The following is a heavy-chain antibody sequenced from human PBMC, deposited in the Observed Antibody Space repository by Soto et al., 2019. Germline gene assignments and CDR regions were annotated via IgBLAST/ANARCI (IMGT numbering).Heavy chain of an antibody. J-gene: IGHJ6*03. Sequence: EVQLAESGGGLAQPGGSLRLSCAASGFTLSGYDMDWVRQAPGKGLEYVSGISSNGVGTYYANSVQGRCTISRDNSKNTVYRQMGSLRPGDMAVYCCERRARPEFYYMDVWGKGTTVTVS. CDR1: GFTLSGYD. CDR2: ISSNGVGT. CDR3: ERRARPEFYYMDV. D-gene: IGHD6-6*01. V-gene: IGHV3-64*01.